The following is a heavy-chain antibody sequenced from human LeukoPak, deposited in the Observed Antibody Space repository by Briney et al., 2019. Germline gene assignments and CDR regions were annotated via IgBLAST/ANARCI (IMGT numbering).Heavy chain of an antibody. J-gene: IGHJ5*02. CDR3: ARAGSSLVWFDP. Sequence: GASVKVSCKASGGTFSSYAISWVRQAPGQGLEWMGRIIPIFGIANYAQKFQGRVTITADKSTSTAYMDLSSLRSEDTAVYYCARAGSSLVWFDPWGQGTLVTVSS. CDR2: IIPIFGIA. CDR1: GGTFSSYA. D-gene: IGHD6-6*01. V-gene: IGHV1-69*04.